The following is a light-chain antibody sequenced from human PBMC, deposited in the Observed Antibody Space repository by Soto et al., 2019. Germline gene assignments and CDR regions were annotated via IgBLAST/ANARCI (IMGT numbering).Light chain of an antibody. CDR1: QSISSW. CDR3: QQYNINPWT. V-gene: IGKV1-5*03. CDR2: KAS. Sequence: DIQMTQSPSTLSASVGDRVTITCRASQSISSWLAWYQQKPGKAPKLLIYKASSLESGVPSRFSGSGSGTEFTLTISSLQPDDFSTYYCQQYNINPWTFGQGTKVEIK. J-gene: IGKJ1*01.